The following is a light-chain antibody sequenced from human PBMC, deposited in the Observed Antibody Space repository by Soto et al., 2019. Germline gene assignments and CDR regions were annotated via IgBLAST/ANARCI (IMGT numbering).Light chain of an antibody. Sequence: EIVMTQSPATLSVSPGGSATLSCRASQHVSSNFAWYRQKPGQAPTLLIYRASTRATGIPARFSGSGSGTEFTHTISGLQSEDFAVYYWQQYNNWPYTFGQGTKLEIK. CDR1: QHVSSN. V-gene: IGKV3-15*01. J-gene: IGKJ2*01. CDR2: RAS. CDR3: QQYNNWPYT.